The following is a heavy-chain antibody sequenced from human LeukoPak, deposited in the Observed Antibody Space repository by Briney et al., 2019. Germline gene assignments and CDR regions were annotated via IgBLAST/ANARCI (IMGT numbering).Heavy chain of an antibody. Sequence: ASVKVSCKASGYTFTDYYVHWVRQAPGQGLEWMGWISAYNGNTNYAQKLQGRVTMTTDTSTSTAYMELRSLRSDDTAVYYCARSGFGGSEDYWGQGTLVTVSS. V-gene: IGHV1-18*04. D-gene: IGHD5-12*01. CDR3: ARSGFGGSEDY. J-gene: IGHJ4*02. CDR2: ISAYNGNT. CDR1: GYTFTDYY.